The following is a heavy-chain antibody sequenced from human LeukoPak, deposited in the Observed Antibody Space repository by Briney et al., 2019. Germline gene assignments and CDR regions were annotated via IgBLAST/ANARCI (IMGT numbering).Heavy chain of an antibody. Sequence: TSETLSLTCAVYGGSFSGYYWSWIRQPPGKGLEWIGEINHSGSTNYNPSLKSRVTISVDTSKNQFSLKLTSVTAADTAVYYCARGDTLLRGVVDEIDPWGQGTLVTVSS. V-gene: IGHV4-34*01. CDR3: ARGDTLLRGVVDEIDP. D-gene: IGHD3-10*01. CDR2: INHSGST. CDR1: GGSFSGYY. J-gene: IGHJ5*02.